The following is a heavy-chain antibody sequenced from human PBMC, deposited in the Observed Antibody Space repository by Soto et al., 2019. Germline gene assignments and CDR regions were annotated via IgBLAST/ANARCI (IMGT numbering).Heavy chain of an antibody. CDR1: GFTFSTYW. Sequence: PRWSLRLSCAASGFTFSTYWMHWFRQVPGKGLVWVSRLTGDGSSTAHVDSVKGRFTISRDNAKNTLYLQMNSLRAEDTALYYCARGTRYLDYWGQGTLVTVSS. CDR3: ARGTRYLDY. J-gene: IGHJ4*02. CDR2: LTGDGSST. V-gene: IGHV3-74*01.